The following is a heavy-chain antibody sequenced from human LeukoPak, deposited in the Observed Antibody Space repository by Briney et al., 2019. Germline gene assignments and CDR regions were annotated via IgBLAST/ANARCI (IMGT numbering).Heavy chain of an antibody. CDR3: AKGGHSISLILDY. CDR1: GFTFSTYG. D-gene: IGHD3-3*02. V-gene: IGHV3-30*18. J-gene: IGHJ4*02. CDR2: ISYDGSNK. Sequence: GGSLRLSCAASGFTFSTYGMRWVRQAPGKGLEWVGVISYDGSNKYYADSVKGRFTISRDNSKNTLYLQMNSLRAEDTAVYYCAKGGHSISLILDYWGQGTLVSVSA.